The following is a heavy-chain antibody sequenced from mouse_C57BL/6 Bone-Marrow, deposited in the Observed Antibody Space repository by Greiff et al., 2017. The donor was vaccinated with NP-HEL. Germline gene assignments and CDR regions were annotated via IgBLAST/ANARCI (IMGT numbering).Heavy chain of an antibody. CDR3: AGWRGNYGDY. V-gene: IGHV1-81*01. J-gene: IGHJ2*01. Sequence: VQLQQSGAELARPGASVKLSCKASGSPFTSYGISWVRQRTGQGLEWIGEIYPRSGNTYYNEKFKGKATLTADKSSSTAYMELRSLTSEDSAVYFCAGWRGNYGDYWGQGTTLTVSS. CDR1: GSPFTSYG. CDR2: IYPRSGNT.